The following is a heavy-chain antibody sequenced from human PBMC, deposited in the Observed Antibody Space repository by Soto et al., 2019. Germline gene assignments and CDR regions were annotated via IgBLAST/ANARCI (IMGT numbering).Heavy chain of an antibody. CDR2: IYYSGST. CDR1: GGSISSGDYY. CDR3: ARAFPAVAVDY. Sequence: SETLSLTCTVSGGSISSGDYYCSWIRQPPGKGLEWIGYIYYSGSTYYNPSLKSRVTISVDTSKNQFSLKLSSVTAADTAVYYCARAFPAVAVDYWGQGTLVTVSS. J-gene: IGHJ4*02. V-gene: IGHV4-30-4*01. D-gene: IGHD6-19*01.